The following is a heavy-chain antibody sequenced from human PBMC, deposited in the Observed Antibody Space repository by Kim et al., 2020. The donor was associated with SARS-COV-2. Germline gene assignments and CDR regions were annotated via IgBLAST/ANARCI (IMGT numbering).Heavy chain of an antibody. CDR2: ISYDGSNK. J-gene: IGHJ4*02. CDR1: GFTFSSYG. V-gene: IGHV3-30*18. D-gene: IGHD3-10*01. CDR3: AKAGGSGSYYNAFDY. Sequence: GGSLRLSCAASGFTFSSYGMHWVRQAPGKGLEWVAVISYDGSNKYYADSVKGRFTISRDNSKNTLYLQMNSLRAEDTAVYYCAKAGGSGSYYNAFDYWGQGTLVTVSS.